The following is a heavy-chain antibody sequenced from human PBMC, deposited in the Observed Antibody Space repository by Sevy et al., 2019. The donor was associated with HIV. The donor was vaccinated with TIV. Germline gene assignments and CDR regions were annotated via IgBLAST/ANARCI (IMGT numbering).Heavy chain of an antibody. CDR3: ARVPASGWYYFDH. Sequence: GGSLRLSCAASGFTVSSNYVNWVRQAPGKGLEWVSVIYSGGSTYYADSVKGRFTISRDNSKNTLYLQMNSLRAEDTAIYYCARVPASGWYYFDHWGHGTLVTVSS. D-gene: IGHD6-19*01. J-gene: IGHJ4*01. CDR1: GFTVSSNY. V-gene: IGHV3-53*01. CDR2: IYSGGST.